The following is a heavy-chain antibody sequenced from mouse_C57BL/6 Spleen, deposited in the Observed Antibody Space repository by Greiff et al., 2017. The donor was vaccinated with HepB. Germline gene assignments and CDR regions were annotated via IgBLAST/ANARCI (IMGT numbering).Heavy chain of an antibody. CDR3: ARVNAYYSNTYYYAMDY. D-gene: IGHD2-5*01. J-gene: IGHJ4*01. V-gene: IGHV1-52*01. CDR2: IDPSDSET. CDR1: GYTFTSYW. Sequence: VQLQQPGAELVRPGSSVKLSCKASGYTFTSYWMHWVKQRPIQGLEWIGNIDPSDSETHYNQKFKDKATLTVDKSSSTAYMQLSSLTSEGSAVYYCARVNAYYSNTYYYAMDYWGQGTTVTVSS.